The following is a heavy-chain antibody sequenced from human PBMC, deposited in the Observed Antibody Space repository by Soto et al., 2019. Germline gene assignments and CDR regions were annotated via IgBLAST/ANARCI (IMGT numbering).Heavy chain of an antibody. V-gene: IGHV3-30*18. CDR2: ISYDGSNK. CDR3: AEETSIVFLDYFDY. D-gene: IGHD3-3*01. Sequence: QLQLVESGGGVVQPGRSLRLSCAASGFTFSSYGMHWVRQAPGKGLEWVAVISYDGSNKYYADSVKGRFTISRDNSKNTLYLEMNSLRAEDTAVYYCAEETSIVFLDYFDYWGQGTLVTASS. J-gene: IGHJ4*02. CDR1: GFTFSSYG.